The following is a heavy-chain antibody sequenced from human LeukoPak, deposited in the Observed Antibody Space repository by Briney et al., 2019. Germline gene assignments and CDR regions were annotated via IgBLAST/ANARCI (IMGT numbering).Heavy chain of an antibody. V-gene: IGHV4-31*03. CDR3: ARGLGVPYYDSFGYYADY. D-gene: IGHD3-22*01. CDR2: IYYSGST. J-gene: IGHJ4*02. CDR1: GGSISSGGYY. Sequence: PSETLSLTCTVSGGSISSGGYYWSWIRQHPGKGLEWIGYIYYSGSTYYNPSLKSRVTISVDTSKNQFSLKLSSVTAADTAVYYCARGLGVPYYDSFGYYADYWGQGTLVTVSS.